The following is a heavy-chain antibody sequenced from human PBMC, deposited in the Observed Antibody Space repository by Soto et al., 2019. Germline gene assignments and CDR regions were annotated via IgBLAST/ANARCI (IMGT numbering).Heavy chain of an antibody. V-gene: IGHV1-69*13. Sequence: SVKVSCKASGGTFSNLAINWVRQAPGQGLEWMGGITPLLGAADYAQKFQGRVSIISDESTTTVYMELRSLKSDDTAMYYCATDGKITFLGVASAPYAMDVWGQGTTVTVSS. D-gene: IGHD3-16*01. J-gene: IGHJ6*02. CDR3: ATDGKITFLGVASAPYAMDV. CDR2: ITPLLGAA. CDR1: GGTFSNLA.